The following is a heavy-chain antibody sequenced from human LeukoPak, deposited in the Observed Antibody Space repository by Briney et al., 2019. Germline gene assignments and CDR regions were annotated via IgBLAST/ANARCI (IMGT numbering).Heavy chain of an antibody. V-gene: IGHV3-23*01. CDR3: AKHLNYGIAAVIGY. CDR2: ISGSGGST. D-gene: IGHD6-13*01. CDR1: GFTFSSYA. J-gene: IGHJ4*02. Sequence: GSLRLSYAASGFTFSSYAMSWVRQAPGKGLEWVSAISGSGGSTYYADSVKGRFTISRDNSKNTLYLQMNSLRAEDTAVYYCAKHLNYGIAAVIGYWGQGTLVTVSS.